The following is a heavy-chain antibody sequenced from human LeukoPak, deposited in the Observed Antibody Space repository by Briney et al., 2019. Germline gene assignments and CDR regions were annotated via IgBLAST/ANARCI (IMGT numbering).Heavy chain of an antibody. J-gene: IGHJ4*02. Sequence: GESLKISCKGSGYSFTSYWIGRVRQMPGKGLEWMGIIYPGDSDTRYSPSFQGQVTISADKSISTAYLQWSSLKASDTAMYYCARGESDFWSGYDYFDYWGQGTLVTVSS. CDR2: IYPGDSDT. V-gene: IGHV5-51*01. CDR3: ARGESDFWSGYDYFDY. D-gene: IGHD3-3*01. CDR1: GYSFTSYW.